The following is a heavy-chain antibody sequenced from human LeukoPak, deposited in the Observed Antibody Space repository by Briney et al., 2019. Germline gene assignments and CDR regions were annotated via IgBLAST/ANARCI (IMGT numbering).Heavy chain of an antibody. CDR1: GGSFSDYY. Sequence: SETLSLTCAVSGGSFSDYYWAWIRQPPGKGLEWIGYIYRSGSTNYNPSLKSRVNMSIDTSKKHYSLRLSSVTAADTAVYFCARGTITIFGVVTGDVFDIWGQGTMVTVSS. V-gene: IGHV4-59*01. J-gene: IGHJ3*02. CDR3: ARGTITIFGVVTGDVFDI. D-gene: IGHD3-3*01. CDR2: IYRSGST.